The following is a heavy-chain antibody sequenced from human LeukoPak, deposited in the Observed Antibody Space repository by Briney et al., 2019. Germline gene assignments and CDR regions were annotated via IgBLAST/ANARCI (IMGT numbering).Heavy chain of an antibody. J-gene: IGHJ4*02. Sequence: ASVKVSCKPSGYTFTRNAISWMRQAPGQGLEWMGWISAYSGNTNYAQKLQGRVTMTTDTSTSTAYMELRSLRSDDTAVYYCARDRDYTLDYWGQGTLVTASS. CDR1: GYTFTRNA. D-gene: IGHD4-11*01. CDR2: ISAYSGNT. V-gene: IGHV1-18*01. CDR3: ARDRDYTLDY.